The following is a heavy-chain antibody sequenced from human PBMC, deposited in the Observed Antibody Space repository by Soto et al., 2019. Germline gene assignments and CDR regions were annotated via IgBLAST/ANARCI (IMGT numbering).Heavy chain of an antibody. CDR1: GFTFSSYA. J-gene: IGHJ5*02. Sequence: GGSLRLSCAASGFTFSSYAMSWVRQAPGKGLEWVSGITASGGSAYHAAAVKGRFTISRDNSKNTLYLHMNRLRAEDTAVYYCARVGTPFYDLVPWFDPWGQGTLVTVSS. CDR3: ARVGTPFYDLVPWFDP. V-gene: IGHV3-23*01. CDR2: ITASGGSA. D-gene: IGHD3-3*01.